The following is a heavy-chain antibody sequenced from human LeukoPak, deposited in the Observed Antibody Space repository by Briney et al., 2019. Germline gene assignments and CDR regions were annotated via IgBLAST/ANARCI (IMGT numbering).Heavy chain of an antibody. CDR2: IHYSGST. Sequence: PSETLSLTCTVSGASISTYYWSWIRQPPGRGVEYIGFIHYSGSTSYNSSLKSRVTISVDTSKNQFSLKLSSVTAADTAVYYCARSYSSGGNVALFQHWGQGTLVTVSS. CDR3: ARSYSSGGNVALFQH. V-gene: IGHV4-59*08. CDR1: GASISTYY. D-gene: IGHD6-19*01. J-gene: IGHJ1*01.